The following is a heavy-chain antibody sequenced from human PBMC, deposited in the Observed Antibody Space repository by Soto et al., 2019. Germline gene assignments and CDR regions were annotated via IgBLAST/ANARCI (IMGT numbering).Heavy chain of an antibody. CDR1: GYTFTSYD. D-gene: IGHD3-10*01. Sequence: ASVKVSCKASGYTFTSYDINWVRQATGQGLEWMGWMNPNSGNTGYAQKFQGRVTMTRNTSISTAYMELSSLRSEDTAVYYCARLLWFGEFNYYGMDVWGQGTTVTV. J-gene: IGHJ6*02. CDR2: MNPNSGNT. V-gene: IGHV1-8*01. CDR3: ARLLWFGEFNYYGMDV.